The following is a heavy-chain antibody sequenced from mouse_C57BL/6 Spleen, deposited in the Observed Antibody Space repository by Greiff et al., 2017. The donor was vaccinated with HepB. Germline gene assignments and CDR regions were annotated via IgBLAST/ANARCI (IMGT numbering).Heavy chain of an antibody. Sequence: VQLQQPGAELVRPGTSVKLSCKASGYTFTSYWMHWVKQRPGQGLEWIGVIDPSDSYTNYNQKFKGKATLTVDTSSSTAYMQLSSLTSEGSAVYYCSFYYSNFDYWGQGTTLTVSS. CDR1: GYTFTSYW. V-gene: IGHV1-59*01. CDR2: IDPSDSYT. CDR3: SFYYSNFDY. D-gene: IGHD2-5*01. J-gene: IGHJ2*01.